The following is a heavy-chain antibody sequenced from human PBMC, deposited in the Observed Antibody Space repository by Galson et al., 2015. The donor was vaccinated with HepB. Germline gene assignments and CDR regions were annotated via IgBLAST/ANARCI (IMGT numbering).Heavy chain of an antibody. V-gene: IGHV3-30-3*01. D-gene: IGHD5-12*01. CDR2: ISYDGSNK. Sequence: SLRLSCAASGFTFSSYAMHWVRQAPGKGLEWVAVISYDGSNKYYADSVKGRFTISRDNSKNTLYLQMNSLRAEDTAVYYCARDRSRYSGYDFAYWGQGTLVTVSS. J-gene: IGHJ4*02. CDR3: ARDRSRYSGYDFAY. CDR1: GFTFSSYA.